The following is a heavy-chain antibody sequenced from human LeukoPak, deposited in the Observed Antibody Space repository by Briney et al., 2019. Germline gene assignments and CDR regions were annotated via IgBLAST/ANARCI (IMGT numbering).Heavy chain of an antibody. J-gene: IGHJ6*03. CDR2: ISGSGGGT. CDR1: GFTFSRNG. Sequence: GGSLRLSCAASGFTFSRNGMTWVRQAPGKGLEWVSAISGSGGGTYYADSVKGRFTISRDNSKNTLYLQMNSLGAEDTAVYYCAKAPTVTTYYYYYMDVWGKGTTVTISS. CDR3: AKAPTVTTYYYYYMDV. V-gene: IGHV3-23*01. D-gene: IGHD4-17*01.